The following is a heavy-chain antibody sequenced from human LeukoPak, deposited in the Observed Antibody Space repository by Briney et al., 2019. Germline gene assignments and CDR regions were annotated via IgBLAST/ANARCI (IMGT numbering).Heavy chain of an antibody. CDR3: TREVRTGIGATDY. V-gene: IGHV1-46*04. CDR2: MAPRDDGA. CDR1: GYRFSNYY. D-gene: IGHD1-26*01. J-gene: IGHJ4*02. Sequence: ASVKVSCKASGYRFSNYYVHWIRQAPGQGLEWVGIMAPRDDGAHYAQKLQGRVTMTRDTSTSTLYMELSSLRPENTAVYYCTREVRTGIGATDYWGQGTLVTVSS.